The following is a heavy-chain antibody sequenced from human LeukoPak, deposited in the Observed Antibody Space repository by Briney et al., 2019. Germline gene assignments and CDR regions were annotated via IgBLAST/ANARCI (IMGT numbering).Heavy chain of an antibody. Sequence: SGPTLVKPIQTLTLTCTFSGFSLTTSGVGVGWIRQHPGKALEWVAVVYGNDDKLYSPSLRSRLTITKDTSKNQVVLTMTNMDPVDTATYYCASQLLSRGYFDHWGQGTLVTVSS. V-gene: IGHV2-5*01. CDR1: GFSLTTSGVG. CDR3: ASQLLSRGYFDH. CDR2: VYGNDDK. J-gene: IGHJ4*02. D-gene: IGHD1-1*01.